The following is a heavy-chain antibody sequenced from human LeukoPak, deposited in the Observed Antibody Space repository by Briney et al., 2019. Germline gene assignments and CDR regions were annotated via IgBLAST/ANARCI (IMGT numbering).Heavy chain of an antibody. J-gene: IGHJ5*02. CDR3: ARGYDFWSGYMLVGGFDP. D-gene: IGHD3-3*01. Sequence: ASVKVSCKASGYTFTSYGISWVRQAPGQGLEWMGWISAYNGNTNYAQKLQGRVTMTTDTSTSTAYMELRSLRSDDTAVYYCARGYDFWSGYMLVGGFDPWGQGTLVTVSS. CDR1: GYTFTSYG. V-gene: IGHV1-18*01. CDR2: ISAYNGNT.